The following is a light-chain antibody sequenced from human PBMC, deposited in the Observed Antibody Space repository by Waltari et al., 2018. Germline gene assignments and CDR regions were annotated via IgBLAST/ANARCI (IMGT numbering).Light chain of an antibody. Sequence: EIVLTQSPGTLALSPGERATLSCRASKSVGRALAWYQQKPGQAPRLLICDASSRATGISDKFSGSGSGTDFSLTISRVEPEDFAVYFCQMYVRLPVTFGQGTKVEVK. CDR1: KSVGRA. CDR2: DAS. CDR3: QMYVRLPVT. V-gene: IGKV3-20*01. J-gene: IGKJ1*01.